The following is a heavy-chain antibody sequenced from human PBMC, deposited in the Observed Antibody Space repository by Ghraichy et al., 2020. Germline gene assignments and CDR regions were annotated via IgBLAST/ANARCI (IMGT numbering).Heavy chain of an antibody. CDR2: IWYDGSNK. J-gene: IGHJ6*02. CDR1: GFTFSSYG. Sequence: GSLRLSCAASGFTFSSYGMHWVRQAPGKGLEWVAVIWYDGSNKYYADSVKGRFTISRDNSKNTLYLQMNSLRAEDTAVYYCARGDSGYDLYGMDVWGQGTTVTVSS. V-gene: IGHV3-33*01. CDR3: ARGDSGYDLYGMDV. D-gene: IGHD5-12*01.